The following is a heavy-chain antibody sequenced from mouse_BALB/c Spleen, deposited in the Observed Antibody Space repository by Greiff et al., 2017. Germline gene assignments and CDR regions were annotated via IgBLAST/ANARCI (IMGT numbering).Heavy chain of an antibody. CDR3: ARGLGHAMDY. Sequence: VQLQQSGAELAKPGASVKMSCKASGYTFTSYWMHWVKQRPGQGLEWIGYINPSTGYTEYNQKFKDKATLTADKSSSTAYMQLSSLTSEDSAVYYCARGLGHAMDYWGQGTSVTVSS. J-gene: IGHJ4*01. CDR1: GYTFTSYW. V-gene: IGHV1-7*01. CDR2: INPSTGYT. D-gene: IGHD4-1*01.